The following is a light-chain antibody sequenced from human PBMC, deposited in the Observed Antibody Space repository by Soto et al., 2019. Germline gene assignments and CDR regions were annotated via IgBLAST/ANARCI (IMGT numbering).Light chain of an antibody. CDR1: QDIGNH. V-gene: IGKV1-33*01. J-gene: IGKJ3*01. Sequence: DIQMTQSPSSLSASVGDRITITCQASQDIGNHLNWYQKKPGKAPNFLIYGASNLETGVPSRFSGSGSGIHFTFTITSLQPEDVATYYCQQYENVPFSFGPGTKVDIK. CDR2: GAS. CDR3: QQYENVPFS.